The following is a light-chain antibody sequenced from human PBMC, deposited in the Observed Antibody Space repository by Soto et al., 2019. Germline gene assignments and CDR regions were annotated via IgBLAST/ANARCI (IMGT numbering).Light chain of an antibody. CDR2: DAS. CDR1: QAISNY. Sequence: IQMTQSPSSLSASVGDRVTITCQASQAISNYLNWYQQKPGTAPKLLIYDASNLETGVPSRFSGSGSGTDFTFTISSLQPEDIATYYCQQYDNLPLTFGGGTKV. CDR3: QQYDNLPLT. V-gene: IGKV1-33*01. J-gene: IGKJ4*01.